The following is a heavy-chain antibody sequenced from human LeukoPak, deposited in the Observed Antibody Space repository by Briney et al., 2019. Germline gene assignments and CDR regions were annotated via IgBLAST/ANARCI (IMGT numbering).Heavy chain of an antibody. V-gene: IGHV3-49*04. CDR2: IRSKAYGGTT. J-gene: IGHJ4*02. CDR3: TRVSRVTIFGVVISFDY. Sequence: TGGSLRLSCTASGFTFGDYAMSWVRQAPGKGLEWVGFIRSKAYGGTTEYAASVKGRFTISRDDSKSIAYLQMNSLKTEDTAVYYCTRVSRVTIFGVVISFDYWGQGTLVTVSS. D-gene: IGHD3-3*01. CDR1: GFTFGDYA.